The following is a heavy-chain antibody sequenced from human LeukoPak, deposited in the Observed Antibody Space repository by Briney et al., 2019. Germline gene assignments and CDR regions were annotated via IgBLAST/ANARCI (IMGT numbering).Heavy chain of an antibody. D-gene: IGHD3-10*01. CDR3: ARLGTMNLLQGVFWYFDL. CDR1: GGSVSSDS. V-gene: IGHV4-59*08. CDR2: IYNTGNS. Sequence: SETLSLTCTVSGGSVSSDSWNWIRQSPGKGLECIGYIYNTGNSNHNPSLKNRVTISFDKSKSQLSLELSSVTAADTAIYYCARLGTMNLLQGVFWYFDLWGRGTLVTVSS. J-gene: IGHJ2*01.